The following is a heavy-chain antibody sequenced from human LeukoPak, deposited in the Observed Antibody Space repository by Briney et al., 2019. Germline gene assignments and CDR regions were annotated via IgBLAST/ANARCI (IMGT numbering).Heavy chain of an antibody. D-gene: IGHD3-16*02. V-gene: IGHV4-39*07. CDR2: IHSSGNI. J-gene: IGHJ4*02. CDR1: GDSISSSDYY. CDR3: ARGRYNSKTDFDY. Sequence: SETLSLTCTVSGDSISSSDYYWGWIRQPPGKGLEWIGSIHSSGNIYYNPSLKSRVTVSLDTSNNQFSLRLFSVSAADTAVYYCARGRYNSKTDFDYWGQGTLVTVSS.